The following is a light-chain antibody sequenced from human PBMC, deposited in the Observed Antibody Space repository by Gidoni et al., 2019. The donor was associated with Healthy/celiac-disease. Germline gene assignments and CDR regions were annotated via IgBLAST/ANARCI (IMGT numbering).Light chain of an antibody. J-gene: IGKJ5*01. Sequence: GERATINCKSSQSVLYSSNNKNYLAWYQQKPGQPPKLLIYWASTRESGVPDRFSGSGSGTDFTLTISSLQAEDVAVYYCQQYYSTLSFGQXTRLEIK. CDR3: QQYYSTLS. CDR2: WAS. CDR1: QSVLYSSNNKNY. V-gene: IGKV4-1*01.